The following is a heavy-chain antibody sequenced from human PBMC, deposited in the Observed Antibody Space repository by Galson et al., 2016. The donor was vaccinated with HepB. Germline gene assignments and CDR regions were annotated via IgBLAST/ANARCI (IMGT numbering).Heavy chain of an antibody. CDR2: IYYSGFT. V-gene: IGHV4-61*01. J-gene: IGHJ4*01. CDR3: TRGGIMLRDKTFYY. D-gene: IGHD3-10*01. CDR1: GGSVSSGSYY. Sequence: SETLSLTCTVSGGSVSSGSYYWSWIRQPPGKGLEWIGCIYYSGFTNYNTSLKSRVTISVDKSKNQSSLKLNSMTAADTAVYFCTRGGIMLRDKTFYYWGHGTLVTVSS.